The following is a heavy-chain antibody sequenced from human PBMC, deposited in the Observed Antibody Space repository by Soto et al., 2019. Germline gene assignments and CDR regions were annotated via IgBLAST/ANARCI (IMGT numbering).Heavy chain of an antibody. D-gene: IGHD3-22*01. V-gene: IGHV4-34*01. Sequence: PSETLSLTCAVYGGSFSGYYWSWIRQPPGKGLEWIGEINHSGSTNYNPSLKSRVTISVDTSKNQFSLKLSLRSDDTAVYYCARDRDYYYDNSDNYHYHYGMDVWGQGTTVTVSS. CDR2: INHSGST. J-gene: IGHJ6*02. CDR3: ARDRDYYYDNSDNYHYHYGMDV. CDR1: GGSFSGYY.